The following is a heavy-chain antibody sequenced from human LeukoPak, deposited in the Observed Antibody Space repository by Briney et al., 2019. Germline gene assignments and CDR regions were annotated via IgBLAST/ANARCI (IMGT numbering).Heavy chain of an antibody. D-gene: IGHD5-18*01. J-gene: IGHJ4*02. V-gene: IGHV4-4*07. CDR1: GGAISRWC. CDR3: ASGLVDTAMVLDY. Sequence: SETLSLTCTVSGGAISRWCWSWLRQPAGKGLEWIGRFCTTGSTNYSPSLKSRVTISVDTSKNQFSLKLSSVTAADTAVYYCASGLVDTAMVLDYWGQGTLVTVSS. CDR2: FCTTGST.